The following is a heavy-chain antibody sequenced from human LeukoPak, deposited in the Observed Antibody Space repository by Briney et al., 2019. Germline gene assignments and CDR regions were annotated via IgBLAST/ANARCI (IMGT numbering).Heavy chain of an antibody. CDR1: GGSMSSYY. CDR2: IYSSGST. J-gene: IGHJ4*02. D-gene: IGHD6-13*01. Sequence: SETLSLTCTVSGGSMSSYYWSWIRQPAGKGLEWIGRIYSSGSTNYNPSLKSGVTMSVDTSKNRFSLKLSSVTAADTAVYYCARIESSSYRSFDYWGQGTLVTVSS. V-gene: IGHV4-4*07. CDR3: ARIESSSYRSFDY.